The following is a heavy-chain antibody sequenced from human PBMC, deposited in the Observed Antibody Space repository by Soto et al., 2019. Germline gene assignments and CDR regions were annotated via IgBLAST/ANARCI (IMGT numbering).Heavy chain of an antibody. CDR1: GGSISSSDYY. J-gene: IGHJ6*02. D-gene: IGHD3-10*01. CDR3: ARDEPRTAAVRGPTDYYYGMDV. CDR2: ISGSGGNT. Sequence: PSETLSLTCTVSGGSISSSDYYWGWIRQPPGKGLEWVSGISGSGGNTYYADSVKGRFTVSRDNSKNTLYLQMNSLRAEDTAVYYCARDEPRTAAVRGPTDYYYGMDVWGQGTTVTVSS. V-gene: IGHV3-23*01.